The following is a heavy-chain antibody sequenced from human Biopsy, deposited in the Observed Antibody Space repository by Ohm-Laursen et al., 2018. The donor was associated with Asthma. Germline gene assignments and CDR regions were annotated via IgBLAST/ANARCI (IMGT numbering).Heavy chain of an antibody. Sequence: LSLTCAASGFTFDDYAMHWVRQAPGKGLEWVSGVSWNSGSIDYADSVKGRFTISRDNAKNSLYLQMNSLRGADTALYYCVKDIRLQLWGFDSWGQGTLVTVSS. D-gene: IGHD6-13*01. V-gene: IGHV3-9*01. CDR1: GFTFDDYA. CDR2: VSWNSGSI. CDR3: VKDIRLQLWGFDS. J-gene: IGHJ4*02.